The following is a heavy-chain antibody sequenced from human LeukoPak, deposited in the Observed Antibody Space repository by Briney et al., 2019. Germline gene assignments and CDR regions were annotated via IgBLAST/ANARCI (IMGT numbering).Heavy chain of an antibody. J-gene: IGHJ4*02. CDR3: ARGNPYGSGTIYFDY. CDR2: IYHSGST. Sequence: PSETLSLTCAVSGGSISSSNWWSWVRQPPGKGLEWIGEIYHSGSTNYNPSLKSRVTISVDKSKNQFFLKLSSVTAADTAVYYCARGNPYGSGTIYFDYWGQGTLVTVSS. CDR1: GGSISSSNW. D-gene: IGHD3-10*01. V-gene: IGHV4-4*02.